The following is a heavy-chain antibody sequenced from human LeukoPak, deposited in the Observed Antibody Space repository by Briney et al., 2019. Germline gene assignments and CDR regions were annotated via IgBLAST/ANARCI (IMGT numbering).Heavy chain of an antibody. Sequence: SETLSLTCTVSGGSISSYYWSWIRQPPGKGLEWIAYMYYSGSTNYNPSLASRVSISIDTSKNHFSLKLTSVTAADTAVYYCARSSYRSGNGPPRDYFYFYHGMDVWGQGTTVTVSS. V-gene: IGHV4-59*01. D-gene: IGHD3-10*01. CDR3: ARSSYRSGNGPPRDYFYFYHGMDV. CDR1: GGSISSYY. CDR2: MYYSGST. J-gene: IGHJ6*02.